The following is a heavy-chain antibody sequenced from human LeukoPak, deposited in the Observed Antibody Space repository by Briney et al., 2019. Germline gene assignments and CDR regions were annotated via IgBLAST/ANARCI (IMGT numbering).Heavy chain of an antibody. CDR2: VYPGDSNT. J-gene: IGHJ4*02. CDR1: GCSFTSYW. V-gene: IGHV5-51*01. D-gene: IGHD3-22*01. CDR3: ARFAYGSDYFPGHY. Sequence: GESLKISCKGSGCSFTSYWIGWVRQMPGKGLEWMGIVYPGDSNTKYSPSFQGQVTISADRSITTAYLQWSSLEASDTAMYFCARFAYGSDYFPGHYWGQGTRVTVSS.